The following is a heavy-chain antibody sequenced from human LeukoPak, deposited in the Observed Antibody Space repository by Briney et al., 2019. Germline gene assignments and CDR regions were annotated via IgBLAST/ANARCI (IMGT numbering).Heavy chain of an antibody. Sequence: GGSLRLSCAASGLRFGDYWMTWARHIPGKGLEWVANIKQDGAEKHYAESVEGRFIISRDNAKNSLYLEMDSLKVEDTAVYYCARVGAWDLQRVFEYWGQGTLVTVSS. J-gene: IGHJ4*02. CDR1: GLRFGDYW. CDR2: IKQDGAEK. CDR3: ARVGAWDLQRVFEY. V-gene: IGHV3-7*01. D-gene: IGHD1-26*01.